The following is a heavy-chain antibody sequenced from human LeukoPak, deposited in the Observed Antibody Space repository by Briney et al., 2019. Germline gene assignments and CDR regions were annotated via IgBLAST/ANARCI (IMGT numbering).Heavy chain of an antibody. CDR3: AKDEGGYYYDSSGLFDY. J-gene: IGHJ4*02. D-gene: IGHD3-22*01. Sequence: GGSLRLSCAASGFTFSSYGMHWVRQAPGKGLEWVAVIWYDGSNKYYADSVKGRFTISRDNSNNTLYLQMNGLRAEDTAVYYCAKDEGGYYYDSSGLFDYWGQGTLVTVSS. CDR1: GFTFSSYG. CDR2: IWYDGSNK. V-gene: IGHV3-33*06.